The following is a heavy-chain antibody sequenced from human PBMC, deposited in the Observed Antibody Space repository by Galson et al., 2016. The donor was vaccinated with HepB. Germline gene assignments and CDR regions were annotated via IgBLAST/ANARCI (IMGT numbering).Heavy chain of an antibody. V-gene: IGHV3-7*03. CDR1: GFTFSSYG. CDR2: INQDGSET. J-gene: IGHJ6*02. D-gene: IGHD1-26*01. Sequence: SLRLSCAASGFTFSSYGMSWVRQAPGKGLEWVANINQDGSETYYVDSVKGRFTISRDNAKNTLYLQMNSLRAEDTAVYCCAGYGRWELPHYYYYYGMDVWGQGTTVTVSS. CDR3: AGYGRWELPHYYYYYGMDV.